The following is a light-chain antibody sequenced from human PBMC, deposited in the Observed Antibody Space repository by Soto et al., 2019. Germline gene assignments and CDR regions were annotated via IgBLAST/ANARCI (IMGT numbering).Light chain of an antibody. Sequence: EIVLTQSPGTLSLSPGERATLSCRASQSVSSSFLAWYQQKPGQAPRLLIYGASSRATGVPDRFSGSGSGTDFTLTISRLEPEDFTVYYCQQFGTSPFTCGPGTKVDLK. V-gene: IGKV3-20*01. J-gene: IGKJ3*01. CDR2: GAS. CDR3: QQFGTSPFT. CDR1: QSVSSSF.